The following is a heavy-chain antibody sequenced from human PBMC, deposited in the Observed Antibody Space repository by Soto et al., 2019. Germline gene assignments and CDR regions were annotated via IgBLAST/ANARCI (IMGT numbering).Heavy chain of an antibody. CDR1: GGSISSSNW. CDR2: IHHSGDT. V-gene: IGHV4-4*02. Sequence: SETLSLTCTVSGGSISSSNWWAWVRQPPGKGLEWIGEIHHSGDTNSTPSLKSRVTFSLDKSKNQFSLNLSSVTAADTAVYYCARLRFLEGATRLDYWGRGTLVPVSS. D-gene: IGHD3-3*01. J-gene: IGHJ4*02. CDR3: ARLRFLEGATRLDY.